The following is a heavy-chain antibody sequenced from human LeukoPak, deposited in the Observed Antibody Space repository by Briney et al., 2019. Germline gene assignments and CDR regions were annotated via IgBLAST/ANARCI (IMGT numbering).Heavy chain of an antibody. Sequence: GGSLRLSCAASGFTFSSYWMSWVRQAPGKGLEWVANIKQDGSEKYYVDSVKGRFTISRDNAKNSLYLQMNSLRAEDTAVYYCARGGATYYYDSSGLNFDYWGQGTLVTVSP. CDR3: ARGGATYYYDSSGLNFDY. V-gene: IGHV3-7*01. D-gene: IGHD3-22*01. J-gene: IGHJ4*02. CDR2: IKQDGSEK. CDR1: GFTFSSYW.